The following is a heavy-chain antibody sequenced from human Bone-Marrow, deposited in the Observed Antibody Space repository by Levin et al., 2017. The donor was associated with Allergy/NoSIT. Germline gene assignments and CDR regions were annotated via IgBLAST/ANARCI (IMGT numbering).Heavy chain of an antibody. CDR3: ARQRGELGPSDRYWYFDL. V-gene: IGHV5-51*01. CDR2: IYPIDSDT. Sequence: PGGSLRLSCEASGYSFRDHWIAWVRQMPGKGLEWMGVIYPIDSDTRYSPSFQGQVSISADRSTSTAYLQWSSLRASDTAIYYCARQRGELGPSDRYWYFDLWGRGTQVIVSS. CDR1: GYSFRDHW. J-gene: IGHJ2*01. D-gene: IGHD3-16*01.